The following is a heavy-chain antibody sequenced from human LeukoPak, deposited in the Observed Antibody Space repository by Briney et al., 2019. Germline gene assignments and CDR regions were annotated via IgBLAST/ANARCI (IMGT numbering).Heavy chain of an antibody. CDR2: ISPYNDNT. CDR3: ARVQYNWNYVPHGMDV. D-gene: IGHD1-7*01. V-gene: IGHV1-18*01. Sequence: GASVKVSCKASGYSFPSYGISWVRQAPGQGPEWMGWISPYNDNTNYAQKLQGRATLTTDTSTSTAYMELRSLRSDDTAVYYCARVQYNWNYVPHGMDVWGQGTTVTVSS. J-gene: IGHJ6*02. CDR1: GYSFPSYG.